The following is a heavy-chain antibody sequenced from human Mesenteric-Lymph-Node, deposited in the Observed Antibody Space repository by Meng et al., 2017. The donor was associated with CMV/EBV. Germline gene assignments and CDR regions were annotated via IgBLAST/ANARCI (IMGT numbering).Heavy chain of an antibody. D-gene: IGHD1-1*01. CDR2: IYYSGST. V-gene: IGHV4-39*07. CDR1: GGSISSYSYY. J-gene: IGHJ4*02. CDR3: VGVGYNWSLFDY. Sequence: SETLSLTCTVSGGSISSYSYYWGWIRQPPGKGLEWIVSIYYSGSTYYNSALKSRVTISVDTSKNQFSLKLSSVTAADTAVHYCVGVGYNWSLFDYWGQGTLVTVSS.